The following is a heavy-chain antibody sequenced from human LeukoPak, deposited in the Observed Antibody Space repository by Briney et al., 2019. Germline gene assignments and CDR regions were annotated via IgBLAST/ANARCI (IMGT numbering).Heavy chain of an antibody. CDR1: GYTFTSCG. D-gene: IGHD6-19*01. CDR3: ARERIAVAGEYYYYGMDV. CDR2: ISAYNGNT. J-gene: IGHJ6*02. V-gene: IGHV1-18*01. Sequence: ASVKVSCKASGYTFTSCGISWVRQAPGQGLEWMGWISAYNGNTNYAQKLQGRVTMTTDTSTSTAYMELRSLRSDDTAVYYCARERIAVAGEYYYYGMDVWGQGTTVTVSS.